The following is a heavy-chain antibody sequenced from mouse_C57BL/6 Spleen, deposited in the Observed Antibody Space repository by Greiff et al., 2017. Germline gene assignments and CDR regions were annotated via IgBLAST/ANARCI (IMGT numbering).Heavy chain of an antibody. CDR1: GYTFTSYW. D-gene: IGHD2-1*01. Sequence: QVQLQQPGAELVMPGASVKLSCKASGYTFTSYWMHWVKQRPGQGLEWIGEIDPSDSYTNYNQKFKGKSTLTVDKSSSTAYMQLSSLTSEDSAVYYCARGDYGNSSYYAMDYWGQGTSVTVSS. CDR3: ARGDYGNSSYYAMDY. V-gene: IGHV1-69*01. CDR2: IDPSDSYT. J-gene: IGHJ4*01.